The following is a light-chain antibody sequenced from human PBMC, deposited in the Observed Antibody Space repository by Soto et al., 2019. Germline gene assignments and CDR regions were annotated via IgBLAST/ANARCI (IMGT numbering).Light chain of an antibody. Sequence: EIVMTQSPATLSVSPGERATLSCRASQSVSSNLAWYQQKPGQAPRLLIYGASTKATGNPARFSGSGCGTEFTLTISSLQSEDFAIYLCQQYNNWPPDRTFGQGTKVEIK. J-gene: IGKJ1*01. CDR1: QSVSSN. CDR3: QQYNNWPPDRT. CDR2: GAS. V-gene: IGKV3-15*01.